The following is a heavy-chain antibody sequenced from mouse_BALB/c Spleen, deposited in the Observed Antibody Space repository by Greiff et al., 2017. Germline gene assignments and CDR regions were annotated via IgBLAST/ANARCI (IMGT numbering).Heavy chain of an antibody. J-gene: IGHJ3*01. V-gene: IGHV3-6*02. Sequence: EVQLQESGPGLVKPSQSLSLTCSVTGYSITSGYYWNWIRQFPGNKLEWMGYISYDGSNNYNPSLKNRISITRDTSKNQFFLKLNSVTTEDTATYYCARGYDYVFAYWGQGTLVTVSA. CDR1: GYSITSGYY. D-gene: IGHD2-4*01. CDR3: ARGYDYVFAY. CDR2: ISYDGSN.